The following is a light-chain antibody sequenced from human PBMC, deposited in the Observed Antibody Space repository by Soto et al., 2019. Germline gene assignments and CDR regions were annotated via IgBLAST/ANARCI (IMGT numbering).Light chain of an antibody. V-gene: IGLV4-60*02. CDR2: LEGSGTY. CDR3: ETWDSNTRV. CDR1: SGHSSYI. Sequence: QPVLTQSSSASASLGSSVKLTCTLSSGHSSYIIAWHQQPPGKAPRYLMNLEGSGTYNKGSGVPDRFSGSSSGADHYLIISNLQFEDEADYYCETWDSNTRVFGTGTKLTVL. J-gene: IGLJ1*01.